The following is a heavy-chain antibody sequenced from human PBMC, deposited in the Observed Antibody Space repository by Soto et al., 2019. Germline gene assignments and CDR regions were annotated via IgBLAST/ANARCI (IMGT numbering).Heavy chain of an antibody. V-gene: IGHV3-49*03. CDR1: GFTIGDYA. CDR2: IRSKAYGGTT. J-gene: IGHJ3*02. Sequence: GGSLRLSCTASGFTIGDYAMSWFRQAPGKGLEWVGFIRSKAYGGTTEYAASVKGRFTISRDDSKSIAYLQMNSLKTEDTAVYYCTRSSLDYSSSWYSPIGAFDIWGQGTMVTVSS. CDR3: TRSSLDYSSSWYSPIGAFDI. D-gene: IGHD6-13*01.